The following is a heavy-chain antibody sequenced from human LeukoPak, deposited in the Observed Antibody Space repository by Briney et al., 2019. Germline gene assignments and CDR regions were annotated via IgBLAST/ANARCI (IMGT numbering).Heavy chain of an antibody. Sequence: SETLSLTCAVYGGSFSGYYWSWIRQPPGKGLEWIGEINHSGSTNYNPSLKSRVTISVDTSKNQFSLKLSSVTAADTAVYYCARGNYCSSTSCYTDLPGASKHRSGQNNFDYWGQGILVTVSS. CDR3: ARGNYCSSTSCYTDLPGASKHRSGQNNFDY. D-gene: IGHD2-2*02. CDR1: GGSFSGYY. V-gene: IGHV4-34*01. J-gene: IGHJ4*02. CDR2: INHSGST.